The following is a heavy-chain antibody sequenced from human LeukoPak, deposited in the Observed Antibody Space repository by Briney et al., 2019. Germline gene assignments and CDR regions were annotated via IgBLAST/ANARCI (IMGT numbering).Heavy chain of an antibody. CDR1: GGSISNSSYY. D-gene: IGHD3-10*01. J-gene: IGHJ4*02. V-gene: IGHV4-39*01. CDR2: IYYSGST. Sequence: PSETLSLTCTVSGGSISNSSYYWGWIRQPPGKGLEWIGSIYYSGSTYYNPSLKSRVTISVDTSKNQFSLKLSSVTAADTAVYYCARLKVRGEAGWGQGTLVTVSS. CDR3: ARLKVRGEAG.